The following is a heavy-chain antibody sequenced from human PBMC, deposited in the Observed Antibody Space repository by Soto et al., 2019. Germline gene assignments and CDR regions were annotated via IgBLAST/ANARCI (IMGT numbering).Heavy chain of an antibody. Sequence: SETLSLTCTVSGGSISSYYWSWIRQPPGKGLEWIGYIYYSGSTNYNPSLKSRVTISVDTSKNQFSLKLSSVTAADTAVYYCARGYCSGGSCYPLGYWGQGTLVTVSS. J-gene: IGHJ4*02. V-gene: IGHV4-59*01. CDR3: ARGYCSGGSCYPLGY. CDR1: GGSISSYY. D-gene: IGHD2-15*01. CDR2: IYYSGST.